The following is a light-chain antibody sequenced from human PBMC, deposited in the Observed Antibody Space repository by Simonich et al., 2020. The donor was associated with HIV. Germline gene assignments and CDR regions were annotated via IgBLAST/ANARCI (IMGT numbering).Light chain of an antibody. J-gene: IGLJ2*01. CDR1: SSDVGGYNY. CDR3: SSYTSSSTVV. CDR2: DLS. Sequence: QSALTQPASVSGSPGPSITISCPGTSSDVGGYNYVSWYQQHPGKVPKLMIYDLSNRPSGVSNRFSGSKSGNTASLTISGLQAEDEGDYYCSSYTSSSTVVFGGGTKLTVL. V-gene: IGLV2-14*03.